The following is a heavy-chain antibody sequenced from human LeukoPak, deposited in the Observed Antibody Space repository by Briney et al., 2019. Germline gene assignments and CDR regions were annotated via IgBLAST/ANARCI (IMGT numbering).Heavy chain of an antibody. CDR1: GFTFSSYA. Sequence: GGSLRLSCAASGFTFSSYAMHRVRQAPGKGLEWVAVISYDGSNKYYADSVKGRFTISRDNPKNTLYLQMNSLRAEDTAVYYCAREGLELGLDYWGQGTLVTVSS. D-gene: IGHD1-7*01. CDR3: AREGLELGLDY. J-gene: IGHJ4*02. V-gene: IGHV3-30-3*01. CDR2: ISYDGSNK.